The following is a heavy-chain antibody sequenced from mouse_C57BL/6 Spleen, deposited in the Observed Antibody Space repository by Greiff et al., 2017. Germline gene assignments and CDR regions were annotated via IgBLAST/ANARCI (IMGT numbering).Heavy chain of an antibody. CDR3: ARLRYSSGWFAY. Sequence: VQLQQSGPELVKPGASVKISCKASGYSFTGYYMNWVKQSPEKSLEWIGEINPNTGGTTYNQKSKAKATLTVDKSSSTAYMQLKSLTSEDSAVYYCARLRYSSGWFAYWGQGTLVTVSA. J-gene: IGHJ3*01. CDR2: INPNTGGT. V-gene: IGHV1-42*01. D-gene: IGHD1-1*01. CDR1: GYSFTGYY.